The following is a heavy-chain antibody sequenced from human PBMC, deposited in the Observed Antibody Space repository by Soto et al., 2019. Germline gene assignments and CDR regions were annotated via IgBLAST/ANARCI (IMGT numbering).Heavy chain of an antibody. CDR2: IIPIFGTA. D-gene: IGHD3-9*01. Sequence: QVQLVQSGAEVKKPGSSVKVSCKASGGTFSSYAISWVRQAPGQGLEWMGGIIPIFGTANYAQKFQGRVTITADESTSTSYMVLMTLRSETTAVYYCARDRLNAGLLTGSRFYHWFAPWCQGALLTVSS. V-gene: IGHV1-69*01. J-gene: IGHJ5*02. CDR1: GGTFSSYA. CDR3: ARDRLNAGLLTGSRFYHWFAP.